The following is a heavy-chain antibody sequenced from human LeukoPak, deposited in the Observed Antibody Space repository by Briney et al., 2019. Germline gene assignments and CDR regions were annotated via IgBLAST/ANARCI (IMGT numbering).Heavy chain of an antibody. J-gene: IGHJ6*02. CDR1: GFTFDDYA. V-gene: IGHV3-43*02. CDR2: ISGDGGST. CDR3: AKDMGVGPPTIQPSTYYYGMDV. D-gene: IGHD5-12*01. Sequence: GGSLRLSCAASGFTFDDYAMHWVRQAPGKGLEWVSLISGDGGSTYYADSVKGRFTISRDNSKNSLYLQMNSLRTEDTALYYCAKDMGVGPPTIQPSTYYYGMDVWGQGTTVTVSS.